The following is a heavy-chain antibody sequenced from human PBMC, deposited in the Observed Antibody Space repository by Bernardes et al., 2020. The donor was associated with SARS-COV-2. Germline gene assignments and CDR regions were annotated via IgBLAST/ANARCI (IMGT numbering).Heavy chain of an antibody. V-gene: IGHV3-23*01. J-gene: IGHJ6*02. Sequence: GGSLRLSCAASGFTFSNFALSWVRQAPGKGLEWVSTISLGGGHTYFADSVKGRFTISRDNSKNTLYLQMNSLRVEDTAVYYCAKDWSTTGSYSEVDVWGPGATVTGSS. CDR1: GFTFSNFA. CDR3: AKDWSTTGSYSEVDV. CDR2: ISLGGGHT. D-gene: IGHD2-15*01.